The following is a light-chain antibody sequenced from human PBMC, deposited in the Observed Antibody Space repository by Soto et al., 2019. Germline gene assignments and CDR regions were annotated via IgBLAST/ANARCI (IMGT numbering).Light chain of an antibody. J-gene: IGKJ5*01. CDR1: QSVSSY. CDR3: QQYHNWPIT. Sequence: EIVITQSPATLSLSPGERATLSCRASQSVSSYLAWYQQKPGQAPRLLIYDASNRATGIPARFSGSGSGTDFTLTISGLQSEDFAVYSCQQYHNWPITFGQGTRLEI. CDR2: DAS. V-gene: IGKV3-11*01.